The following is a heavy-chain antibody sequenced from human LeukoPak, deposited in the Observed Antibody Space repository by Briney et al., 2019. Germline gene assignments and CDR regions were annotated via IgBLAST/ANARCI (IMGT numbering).Heavy chain of an antibody. CDR2: TWYDGRNN. D-gene: IGHD3-22*01. J-gene: IGHJ5*02. Sequence: GGSLRLSCAASGFTFSSYGMHWVRQAPGKGLEWVAVTWYDGRNNYYAASVKGRFTISRDDSKTTVYLQMNSLRAEDTAVYYCARGGGYGLSFDPWGQGTLVTVSS. CDR3: ARGGGYGLSFDP. CDR1: GFTFSSYG. V-gene: IGHV3-33*01.